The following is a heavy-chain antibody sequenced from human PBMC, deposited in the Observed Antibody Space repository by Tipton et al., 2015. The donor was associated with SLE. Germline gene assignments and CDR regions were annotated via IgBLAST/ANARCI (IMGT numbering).Heavy chain of an antibody. CDR1: GGSISSYY. Sequence: GLVKPSETLSLTCTVSGGSISSYYWSWIRQPPGKGLEWIGYIYYSGSTNYNPSLKSRVTISVDTPKNQFSLKLSSVTAADTAVYYCAREVIAAAGLNYFDYWGQGTLVTVSS. J-gene: IGHJ4*02. CDR2: IYYSGST. D-gene: IGHD6-13*01. CDR3: AREVIAAAGLNYFDY. V-gene: IGHV4-59*12.